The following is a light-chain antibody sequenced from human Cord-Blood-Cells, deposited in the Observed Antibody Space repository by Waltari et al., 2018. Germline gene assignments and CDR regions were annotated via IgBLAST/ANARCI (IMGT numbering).Light chain of an antibody. Sequence: DIQMTQSPSSLSASVGARVPIPSRARQSISSYLNWYQQKPGKAPKLLIYAASSLQSGVPSRFSGSGSGTDFTLTISSLQPEDFATYYCQQSYSTPWTFGQGTKVEIK. V-gene: IGKV1-39*01. CDR1: QSISSY. J-gene: IGKJ1*01. CDR3: QQSYSTPWT. CDR2: AAS.